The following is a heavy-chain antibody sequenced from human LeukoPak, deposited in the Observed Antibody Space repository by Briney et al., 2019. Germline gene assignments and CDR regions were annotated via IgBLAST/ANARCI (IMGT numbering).Heavy chain of an antibody. CDR2: IKSDGTYT. Sequence: GGSLRLSRAASGFTFSRYWMYWVRQAPGKGPVWVPRIKSDGTYTSYADSEKGRFTISRDNAKNTLFLQMSNLRAEDTAFYYCARDAEDSSGWSFDYWGHGTLVTVSS. CDR1: GFTFSRYW. D-gene: IGHD6-19*01. CDR3: ARDAEDSSGWSFDY. J-gene: IGHJ4*01. V-gene: IGHV3-74*01.